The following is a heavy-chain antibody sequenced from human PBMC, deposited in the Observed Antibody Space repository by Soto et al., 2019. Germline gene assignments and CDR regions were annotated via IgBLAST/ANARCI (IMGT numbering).Heavy chain of an antibody. CDR3: ARESNSAFSLGY. CDR1: GGSISSDSW. V-gene: IGHV4-4*02. Sequence: HVQPQESGPGLVRPSGPLFLTCAVSGGSISSDSWWSWARQSPGRGLEWIGESDHSGGTNYNPSLKSRVTISVDKSKDQSSLKLNSVTAADTAVYYCARESNSAFSLGYWGQGPLVTVSS. D-gene: IGHD1-1*01. J-gene: IGHJ4*02. CDR2: SDHSGGT.